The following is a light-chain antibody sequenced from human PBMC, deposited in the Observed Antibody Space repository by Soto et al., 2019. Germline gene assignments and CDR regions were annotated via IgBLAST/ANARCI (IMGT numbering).Light chain of an antibody. CDR2: EVS. J-gene: IGLJ1*01. CDR1: SSDVGAYDY. V-gene: IGLV2-14*03. CDR3: SSYTSSSTRV. Sequence: QSALTQPASVSGSPGQSITISCTGTSSDVGAYDYVSWYQRHPDKAPKLMIYEVSHRPSGVSNRFYGSKSVNTATLTISGLQAEDEADYYCSSYTSSSTRVFGTGTKLTVL.